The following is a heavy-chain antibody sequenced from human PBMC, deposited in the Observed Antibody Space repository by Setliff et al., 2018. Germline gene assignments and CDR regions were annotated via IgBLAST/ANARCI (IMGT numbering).Heavy chain of an antibody. CDR2: ILPAGTT. D-gene: IGHD6-19*01. CDR3: AKDYQSDSGWDIDY. Sequence: SCVASGFTFSNYAMSWVRQAPEKGLEWVSGILPAGTTYYADSVKDRFTISKDNSQNTVYLQMNSLRAEDTAIYYCAKDYQSDSGWDIDYWGQGTLVTVSS. CDR1: GFTFSNYA. J-gene: IGHJ4*02. V-gene: IGHV3-23*01.